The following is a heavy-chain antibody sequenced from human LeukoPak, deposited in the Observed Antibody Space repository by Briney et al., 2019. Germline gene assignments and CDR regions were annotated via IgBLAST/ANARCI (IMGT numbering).Heavy chain of an antibody. D-gene: IGHD3-9*01. CDR3: ARGVSFYDILTGYFDY. CDR1: GFTFSSYA. Sequence: GGSLRLSCAASGFTFSSYAMHWVRQAPGKGLEWVAVISYDGSNKYYADSVKGRFTISRDNSKNTLYLQMNSLRAEDTAVYYCARGVSFYDILTGYFDYWGRGPLVTVSS. J-gene: IGHJ4*02. V-gene: IGHV3-30*04. CDR2: ISYDGSNK.